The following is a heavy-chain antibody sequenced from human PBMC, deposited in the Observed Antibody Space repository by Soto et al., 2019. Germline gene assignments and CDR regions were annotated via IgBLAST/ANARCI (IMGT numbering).Heavy chain of an antibody. J-gene: IGHJ4*02. CDR1: GFTFSSYG. Sequence: QVQLVESGGGVVQPGRSLRLSCAASGFTFSSYGMHWVRQAPGKGLEWMAVIWYDGNSKDYGDSVRGRFTVSRDNSKNTLYLQMDSLTAEDTAVYYCARDSSSGEGFDFWGQGTLVTVSS. V-gene: IGHV3-33*01. D-gene: IGHD7-27*01. CDR2: IWYDGNSK. CDR3: ARDSSSGEGFDF.